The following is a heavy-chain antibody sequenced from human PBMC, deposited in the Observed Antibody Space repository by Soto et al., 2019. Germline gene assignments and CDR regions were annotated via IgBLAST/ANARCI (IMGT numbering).Heavy chain of an antibody. CDR3: ARVLSLGSTWYFDY. CDR2: SHHGGGT. J-gene: IGHJ4*02. D-gene: IGHD6-13*01. V-gene: IGHV4-38-2*02. CDR1: ASSITDASY. Sequence: SETLSLTCTVSASSITDASYWGWIRQPPGKGLEWIGSSHHGGGTYYNPSLKSRVTISVDTSKNQLSLKLNSVAAADAAVYYCARVLSLGSTWYFDYWGQGAQVTVSS.